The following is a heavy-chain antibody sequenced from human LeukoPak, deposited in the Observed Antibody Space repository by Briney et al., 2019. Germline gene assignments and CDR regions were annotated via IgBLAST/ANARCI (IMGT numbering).Heavy chain of an antibody. CDR2: SNAGSGTT. D-gene: IGHD5-12*01. CDR1: GYTFTSYA. Sequence: ASVKVSCKAPGYTFTSYAMHWVRQAPGQRLGWMGWSNAGSGTTKYSQEFQGRVTITRDTSASTAYMELSSLRSEDMAVYYCARGYSGYDTPLDSWGQGTLVTVSS. V-gene: IGHV1-3*02. CDR3: ARGYSGYDTPLDS. J-gene: IGHJ4*02.